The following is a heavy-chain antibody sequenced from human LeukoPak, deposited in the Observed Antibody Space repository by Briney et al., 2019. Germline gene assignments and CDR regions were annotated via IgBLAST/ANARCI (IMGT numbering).Heavy chain of an antibody. CDR1: GFTFSGYG. Sequence: PGRSLRLSCAASGFTFSGYGMHWVRQAPGKGLEWVTGIAFDGSRKHYADSVKGRFTISRDNAKNSLYLQMISLRAEDTALYYCARVEGFIDYWGQGTLVTVSS. CDR3: ARVEGFIDY. CDR2: IAFDGSRK. V-gene: IGHV3-30*03. J-gene: IGHJ4*02. D-gene: IGHD3-16*02.